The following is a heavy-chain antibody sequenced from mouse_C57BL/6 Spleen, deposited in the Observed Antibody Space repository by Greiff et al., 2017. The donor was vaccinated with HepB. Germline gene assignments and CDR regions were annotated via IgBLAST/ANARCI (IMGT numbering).Heavy chain of an antibody. J-gene: IGHJ4*01. D-gene: IGHD3-2*02. V-gene: IGHV1-82*01. CDR1: GYAFSSSW. CDR3: ARLTDSSGYDIAMDY. CDR2: IYPGDGDT. Sequence: VKLMESGPELVKPGASVKISCKASGYAFSSSWMNWVKQRPGKGLEWIGRIYPGDGDTNYNGKFKGKATLTADKSSSTAYMQLSSLTSEDSAVYFCARLTDSSGYDIAMDYWGQGTSVTVSS.